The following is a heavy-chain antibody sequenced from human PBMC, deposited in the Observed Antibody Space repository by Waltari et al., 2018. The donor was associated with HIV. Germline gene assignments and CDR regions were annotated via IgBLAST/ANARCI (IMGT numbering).Heavy chain of an antibody. CDR2: IWYDGSNK. CDR3: ARDIGAYSSSIDY. J-gene: IGHJ4*02. V-gene: IGHV3-33*01. CDR1: GCTCSSHG. Sequence: QVQLVESGGGVGQPGRSLRLSCAASGCTCSSHGMQWVRQAPGKGLEWVAVIWYDGSNKYYADSVKGRFTISRDNSKNTLYLQMNSLRAEDTAVYYCARDIGAYSSSIDYWGQGTLVTVSS. D-gene: IGHD6-6*01.